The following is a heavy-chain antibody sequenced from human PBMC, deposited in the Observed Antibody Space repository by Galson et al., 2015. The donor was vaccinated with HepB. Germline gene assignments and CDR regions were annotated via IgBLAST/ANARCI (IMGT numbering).Heavy chain of an antibody. CDR2: IYWDDDK. CDR3: AHRPANLYSSSWDNWFDP. CDR1: GFSLSTSGVG. J-gene: IGHJ5*02. Sequence: PALVKPTQTLTLTCTFSGFSLSTSGVGVGWVRQPPGKALEWLALIYWDDDKRYSPSLKSRLTITKDTSKNQVVLTMTNMDPVDTATYYCAHRPANLYSSSWDNWFDPWGQGTLVTVSS. D-gene: IGHD6-13*01. V-gene: IGHV2-5*02.